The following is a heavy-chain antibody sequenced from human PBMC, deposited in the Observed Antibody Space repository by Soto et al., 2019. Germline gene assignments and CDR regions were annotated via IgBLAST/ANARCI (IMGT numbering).Heavy chain of an antibody. CDR2: ISPNSGDT. V-gene: IGHV1-2*02. CDR3: ARHWVDP. Sequence: QVQLVQSGAEVKKPGASVKVSCKASGYTFTGYYLHWLRQAPGQGLEWIGWISPNSGDTNYAQKCQGRVTIIWDTSISTAYMELTRLTSDDTAVYYCARHWVDPWGQGTLVTVSS. CDR1: GYTFTGYY. J-gene: IGHJ5*02.